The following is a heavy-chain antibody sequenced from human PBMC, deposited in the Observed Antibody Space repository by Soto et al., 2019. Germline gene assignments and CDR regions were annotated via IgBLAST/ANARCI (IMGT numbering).Heavy chain of an antibody. CDR3: ARTLYGDNVYY. V-gene: IGHV1-8*01. D-gene: IGHD4-17*01. J-gene: IGHJ4*02. CDR2: MNPNSGNT. Sequence: QVQLVQTGAEVKKPGASVKVSCKASGYTFTSYDINWVRQATGHGLEWMGWMNPNSGNTGYAQKFQGRVTMTRNTSMSTAYMALSSMRSEETAVYYCARTLYGDNVYYWGQGTLVTVSS. CDR1: GYTFTSYD.